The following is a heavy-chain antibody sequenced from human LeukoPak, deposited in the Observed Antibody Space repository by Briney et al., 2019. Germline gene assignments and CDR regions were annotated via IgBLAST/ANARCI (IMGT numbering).Heavy chain of an antibody. CDR1: RFTFSGYW. CDR3: ARDRGRYFDY. D-gene: IGHD2-15*01. Sequence: GGSLRLSCAASRFTFSGYWMSWVRQAPGKGLEWVANIKQDGSEKYYVDSVRGRFTISRDNAKNSLYLQMNSLRAEDTAVYYCARDRGRYFDYWGQGTLVTVSS. J-gene: IGHJ4*02. V-gene: IGHV3-7*04. CDR2: IKQDGSEK.